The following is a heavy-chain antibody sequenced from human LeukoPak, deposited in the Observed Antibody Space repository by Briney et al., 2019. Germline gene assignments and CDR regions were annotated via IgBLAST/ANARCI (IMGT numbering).Heavy chain of an antibody. D-gene: IGHD3/OR15-3a*01. Sequence: PGGSLRLSCAASGFSFSSYWMSWVRQAPGKGLEWVANMKEDGSKKYYVDSVKGRLTISGDNAKNSLYLQMNSLRVEDTAVYYCARGGSWTGSFTDFDYWGQGTLVTVSS. J-gene: IGHJ4*02. CDR3: ARGGSWTGSFTDFDY. V-gene: IGHV3-7*03. CDR2: MKEDGSKK. CDR1: GFSFSSYW.